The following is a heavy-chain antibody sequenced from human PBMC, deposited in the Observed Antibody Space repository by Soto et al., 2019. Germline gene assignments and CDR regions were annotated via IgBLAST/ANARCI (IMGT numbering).Heavy chain of an antibody. CDR1: AGSLSSYY. CDR3: ARFRGDWCDP. D-gene: IGHD1-26*01. V-gene: IGHV4-59*01. Sequence: TSATLSLTCPVSAGSLSSYYWSWIRQPPGKGLEWIGYIYYSGSTNYNPSLKSRVTISVDTSKNQFSLKLSSVTAADTAVYYCARFRGDWCDPWGQGTRVTVSA. J-gene: IGHJ5*02. CDR2: IYYSGST.